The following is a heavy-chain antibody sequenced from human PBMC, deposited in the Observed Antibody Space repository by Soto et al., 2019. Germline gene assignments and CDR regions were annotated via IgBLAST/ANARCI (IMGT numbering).Heavy chain of an antibody. J-gene: IGHJ4*02. V-gene: IGHV5-51*01. CDR1: GYSFSTYW. D-gene: IGHD3-10*01. CDR3: ARPPKFLWFGALTYRAYQFNY. CDR2: IYPGDSDT. Sequence: GESLKISCTGSGYSFSTYWIAWVRQMPGKGLEWMGIIYPGDSDTRYSPSFQGQVTISADTSTKTAYLQWSSLKASDTAIYYCARPPKFLWFGALTYRAYQFNYWGPGTLVTVSS.